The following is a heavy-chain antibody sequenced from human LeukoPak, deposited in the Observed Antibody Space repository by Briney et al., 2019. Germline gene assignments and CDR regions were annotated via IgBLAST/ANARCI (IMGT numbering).Heavy chain of an antibody. CDR3: ARDSDYGDAYYFDY. Sequence: PSETLSLTCAVYGGSFSSYYWSWIRQPAGKGLEWIGRIYTSGSTNYNPSLKSRVTMSVDTSKNQFSLKLSSVTAADTAVYYCARDSDYGDAYYFDYWGQGTLVTVSS. D-gene: IGHD4-17*01. CDR1: GGSFSSYY. V-gene: IGHV4-4*07. J-gene: IGHJ4*02. CDR2: IYTSGST.